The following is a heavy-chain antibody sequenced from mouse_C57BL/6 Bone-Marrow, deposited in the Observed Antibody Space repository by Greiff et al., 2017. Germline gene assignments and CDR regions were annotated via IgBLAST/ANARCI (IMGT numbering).Heavy chain of an antibody. CDR3: ARKGIDSSGPGWFAY. D-gene: IGHD3-2*02. J-gene: IGHJ3*01. Sequence: QVQLKESGAELVRPGTSVKMSCKASGYTFTNYWIGWAKQRPGHGLEWIGDIYPGGGYTNYNEKFKGKATLTADKSSSTAYMQCSSLKSEDSAIYYCARKGIDSSGPGWFAYWGQGTLVTVSA. V-gene: IGHV1-63*01. CDR2: IYPGGGYT. CDR1: GYTFTNYW.